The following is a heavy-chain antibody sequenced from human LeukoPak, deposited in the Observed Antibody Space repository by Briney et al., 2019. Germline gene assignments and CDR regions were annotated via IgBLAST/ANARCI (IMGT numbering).Heavy chain of an antibody. V-gene: IGHV5-51*01. CDR2: IYPGDSDT. J-gene: IGHJ3*02. CDR3: ARRYCSSTSCPDAFDI. Sequence: GESLKISCKGSGSSFTSYWIGWVRQMPGKGLEWMGIIYPGDSDTRYSPSFQGQVTISADKSISTAYLQWSSLKASDTAMCYCARRYCSSTSCPDAFDIWGQGTMVTVSS. CDR1: GSSFTSYW. D-gene: IGHD2-2*01.